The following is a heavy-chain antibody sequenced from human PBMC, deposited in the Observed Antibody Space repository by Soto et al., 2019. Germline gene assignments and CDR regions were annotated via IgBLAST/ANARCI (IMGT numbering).Heavy chain of an antibody. CDR3: ARGSWMTTVVTNTDYAFDI. Sequence: ASVKVSCKASGYTFTSYYMHLVRHAPGQGLEWMGIINPSGGSTSYAQKFQGRVTMTRDTSTSTVYMELSSLRSEDTAVYYCARGSWMTTVVTNTDYAFDIWGQGTMVTVSS. D-gene: IGHD4-17*01. CDR1: GYTFTSYY. CDR2: INPSGGST. J-gene: IGHJ3*02. V-gene: IGHV1-46*01.